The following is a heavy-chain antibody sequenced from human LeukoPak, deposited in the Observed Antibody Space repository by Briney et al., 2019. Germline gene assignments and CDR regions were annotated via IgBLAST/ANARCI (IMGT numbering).Heavy chain of an antibody. CDR2: IIPIFGTA. D-gene: IGHD1-26*01. CDR3: ARDNSVGETAWWFDP. CDR1: GGTFSSYA. V-gene: IGHV1-69*06. Sequence: SVKVSCKASGGTFSSYAISWVRQAPGQGLEWMGGIIPIFGTANYAQKFQGRVTITADKSTSTAYMELSSLTSDDTAVYYCARDNSVGETAWWFDPWGQGTLVTVSS. J-gene: IGHJ5*02.